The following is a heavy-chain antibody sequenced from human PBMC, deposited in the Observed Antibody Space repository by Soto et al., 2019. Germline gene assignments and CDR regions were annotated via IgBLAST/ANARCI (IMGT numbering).Heavy chain of an antibody. CDR1: GYIFGSYA. Sequence: GGSLRLSCAVSGYIFGSYAMHWVRQAPGKGLEWVAVIWYAGSSKYYADSVKGRFTISRDNSKNTVYLQMNSLKEEDTAVYYCARGTNSAAATFAPWGQGTLVTVSS. CDR3: ARGTNSAAATFAP. V-gene: IGHV3-33*01. D-gene: IGHD6-13*01. CDR2: IWYAGSSK. J-gene: IGHJ5*02.